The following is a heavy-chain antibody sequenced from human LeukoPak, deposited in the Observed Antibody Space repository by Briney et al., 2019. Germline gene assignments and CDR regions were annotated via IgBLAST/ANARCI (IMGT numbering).Heavy chain of an antibody. Sequence: GGSLRLSCAASGFTFSSYGMRWVRQAPGKGLEWVAVIWYDGSNKYYADSVKGRFTISRDNSKNTLYLQMNSLRAEDTAVYYCARDGGDFGFDPWGQGTLVTVSS. CDR2: IWYDGSNK. CDR1: GFTFSSYG. V-gene: IGHV3-33*01. J-gene: IGHJ5*02. D-gene: IGHD2-21*02. CDR3: ARDGGDFGFDP.